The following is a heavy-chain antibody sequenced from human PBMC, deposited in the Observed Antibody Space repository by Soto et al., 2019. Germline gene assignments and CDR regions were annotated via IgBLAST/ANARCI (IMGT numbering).Heavy chain of an antibody. CDR2: IYYSGST. Sequence: LSLTCTVSGGSIRDFYWSWIRQPPGKGLEWIGYIYYSGSTNYNPSLKSRVTISVDTSKNQFSLNLRSMSPADTAVYYCARVGGLAARTFDYWGPGTLVTVS. CDR3: ARVGGLAARTFDY. D-gene: IGHD6-6*01. CDR1: GGSIRDFY. V-gene: IGHV4-59*01. J-gene: IGHJ4*02.